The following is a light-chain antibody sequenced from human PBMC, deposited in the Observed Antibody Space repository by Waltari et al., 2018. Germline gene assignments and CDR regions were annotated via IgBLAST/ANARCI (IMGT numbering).Light chain of an antibody. CDR2: RAS. Sequence: EIVLTQSPATLSVSPGDRVTLSCRASQSVGTNLAWYQHSPGRAPRLLVYRASTRASYIPARFSASGSGTEFTLSISRLEPEDFAVYYCQQYGRSPRTFGQGTTVEIK. CDR3: QQYGRSPRT. V-gene: IGKV3D-15*01. J-gene: IGKJ1*01. CDR1: QSVGTN.